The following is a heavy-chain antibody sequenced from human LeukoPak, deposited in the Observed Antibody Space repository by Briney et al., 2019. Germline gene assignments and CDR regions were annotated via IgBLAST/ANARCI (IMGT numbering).Heavy chain of an antibody. D-gene: IGHD3-10*01. CDR2: INPKTGVT. Sequence: ASVKVSCKASGYRFNDYYMFWIRQAPGQGIEWVGWINPKTGVTSYAQKFQGRVTVTTDTSISTPYMELNSLISDDTAVYYCARDHVSGKDDRNFDYWGQGTLVTVSS. CDR1: GYRFNDYY. V-gene: IGHV1-2*02. CDR3: ARDHVSGKDDRNFDY. J-gene: IGHJ4*02.